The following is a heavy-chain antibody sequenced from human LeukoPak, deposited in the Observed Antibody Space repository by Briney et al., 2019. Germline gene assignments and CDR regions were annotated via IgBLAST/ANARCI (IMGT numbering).Heavy chain of an antibody. Sequence: PSETLSLTCIISDDSISSSTYYWGWIRQPPGKGLEWIGTLYYSGKTYYNPSLKSRVTISVDTSKNQFSLKLSSVTAADTAMYYCASDPETGSFDPWGQGTLVTVSS. CDR1: DDSISSSTYY. J-gene: IGHJ5*02. V-gene: IGHV4-39*07. CDR3: ASDPETGSFDP. CDR2: LYYSGKT.